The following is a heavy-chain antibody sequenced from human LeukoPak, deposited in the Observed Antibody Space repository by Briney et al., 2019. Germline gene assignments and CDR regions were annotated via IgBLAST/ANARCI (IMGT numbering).Heavy chain of an antibody. CDR2: INHSGST. D-gene: IGHD3-22*01. V-gene: IGHV4-34*01. CDR1: GGSFSGYY. J-gene: IGHJ4*02. Sequence: SETLSLTCAVYGGSFSGYYWSWIRQPPGKGLEWIGEINHSGSTNYNPSLKSRVTISVDTSKNQFSLKLSSVTAADTAVYYCARVRDYYDSSGYWDNWGQGTLVTVSS. CDR3: ARVRDYYDSSGYWDN.